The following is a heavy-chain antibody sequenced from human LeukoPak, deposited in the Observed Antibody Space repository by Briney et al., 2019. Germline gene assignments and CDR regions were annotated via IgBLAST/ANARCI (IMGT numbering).Heavy chain of an antibody. Sequence: SETLSLTCTVSGGSISSYYWSWIRQPPGKGLEWIGYIYYSGNTNYNPSLKRRVTISVDTSKNQFSLKLSSVTAADTAVYYCARHSRRGDTRGYFQHWGQGTLVTVSS. CDR3: ARHSRRGDTRGYFQH. CDR1: GGSISSYY. CDR2: IYYSGNT. J-gene: IGHJ1*01. V-gene: IGHV4-59*01. D-gene: IGHD2-2*01.